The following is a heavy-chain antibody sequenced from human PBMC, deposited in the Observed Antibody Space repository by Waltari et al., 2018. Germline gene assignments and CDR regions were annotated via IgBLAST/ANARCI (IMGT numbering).Heavy chain of an antibody. D-gene: IGHD5-12*01. CDR3: AREDIVSETQWRGNQYRGNSGYDL. Sequence: QVFLVEAGGGVVQPGASQRLSCVSSGFNLKTSGTHWVRIAPAKGLDWVASARFDGINKHYADSVKGRFTIFRDNVSNTLYLQMNSLRGEDSAISYCAREDIVSETQWRGNQYRGNSGYDLWGQGTLVSVSS. CDR2: ARFDGINK. J-gene: IGHJ4*01. V-gene: IGHV3-30*02. CDR1: GFNLKTSG.